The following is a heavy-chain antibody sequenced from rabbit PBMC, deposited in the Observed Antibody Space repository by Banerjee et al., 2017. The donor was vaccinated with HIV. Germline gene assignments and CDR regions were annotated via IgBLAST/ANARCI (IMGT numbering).Heavy chain of an antibody. CDR1: GFTLSSSYW. Sequence: QLEESGGDLVKPGASLTLTCTASGFTLSSSYWIYWVRQAPGKGLEWIACIAAESSDTTYYANWARGRFTISKTSSTTVTLQMTSLTAADTATYFCARDTYGWSGVAAFNLWGSGTLVTVS. D-gene: IGHD6-1*01. CDR3: ARDTYGWSGVAAFNL. CDR2: IAAESSDTT. J-gene: IGHJ4*01. V-gene: IGHV1S45*01.